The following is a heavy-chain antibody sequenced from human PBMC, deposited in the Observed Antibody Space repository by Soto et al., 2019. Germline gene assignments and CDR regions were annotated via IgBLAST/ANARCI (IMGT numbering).Heavy chain of an antibody. J-gene: IGHJ4*02. D-gene: IGHD2-21*01. CDR3: ARIPHYSDSYYMDY. CDR2: IYWDDDK. Sequence: SCPTLVNPTQTLTLTCTFSGFSLSTSGVGVGWIRQPPEKALEWLALIYWDDDKRYGPSLKSRLTITKDTSKNQVVLTMTNVDPVDTATYYCARIPHYSDSYYMDYWGQGTLVTVSS. V-gene: IGHV2-5*05. CDR1: GFSLSTSGVG.